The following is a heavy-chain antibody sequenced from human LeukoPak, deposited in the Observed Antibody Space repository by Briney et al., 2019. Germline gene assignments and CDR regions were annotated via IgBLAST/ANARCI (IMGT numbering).Heavy chain of an antibody. D-gene: IGHD3-22*01. Sequence: SETLSLTCTVSGGSISSSSYYWGWIRQPPGKGLEWIGSIYYSGSTYYNPSLKSRVTISVDTSKNQFSLKLSSVTAADTAVYYCARHLAFSGYTTYFDYWGQGTLVTVSS. V-gene: IGHV4-39*01. CDR1: GGSISSSSYY. CDR3: ARHLAFSGYTTYFDY. J-gene: IGHJ4*02. CDR2: IYYSGST.